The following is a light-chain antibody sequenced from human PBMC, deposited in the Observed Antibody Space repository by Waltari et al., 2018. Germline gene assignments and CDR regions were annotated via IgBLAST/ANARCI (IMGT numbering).Light chain of an antibody. CDR2: VNSDGSH. CDR3: QTGGHGTWV. Sequence: QLVLTQSPSASASLGASVKLTCTLSSGHSSNIIACHQQQPEKGPRYLTKVNSDGSHSKGDWIPDRCAGSSSGAGRYLTSSSRQSEDEADYYCQTGGHGTWVFGGGTKLTVL. CDR1: SGHSSNI. V-gene: IGLV4-69*01. J-gene: IGLJ3*02.